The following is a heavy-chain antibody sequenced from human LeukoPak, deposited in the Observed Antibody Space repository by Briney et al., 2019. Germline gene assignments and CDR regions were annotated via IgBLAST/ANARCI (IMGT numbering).Heavy chain of an antibody. Sequence: PSETLSLTCAVYGGSFSGYYWSWIRQPPGKGLEWIGEINHSGSTNYNPSLKGRVAMSLDTSKDQFSLKLSSVTAADTAVYYCARAPHCSTTSCYEGGYYFDYWGQGTLVTVSS. V-gene: IGHV4-34*01. CDR1: GGSFSGYY. D-gene: IGHD2-2*01. J-gene: IGHJ4*02. CDR2: INHSGST. CDR3: ARAPHCSTTSCYEGGYYFDY.